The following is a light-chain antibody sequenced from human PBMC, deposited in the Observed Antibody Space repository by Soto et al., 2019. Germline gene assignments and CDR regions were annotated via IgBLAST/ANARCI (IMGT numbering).Light chain of an antibody. Sequence: QSALTQPASVSGSPGKSITISCTGTSSDVGGYNYVSWYQQHPGYAPKLMIYDVSNRPSGVSNRFSVSRSGNTASLIISGLQTEDEADYYCSSYTVSSTVIFGGGTKLTVL. J-gene: IGLJ2*01. CDR1: SSDVGGYNY. V-gene: IGLV2-14*01. CDR2: DVS. CDR3: SSYTVSSTVI.